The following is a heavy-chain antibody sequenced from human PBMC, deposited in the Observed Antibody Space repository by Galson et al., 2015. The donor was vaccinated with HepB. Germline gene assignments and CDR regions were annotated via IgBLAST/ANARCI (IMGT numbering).Heavy chain of an antibody. J-gene: IGHJ4*02. V-gene: IGHV1-18*04. CDR3: ARFGLWFGELAACPDY. D-gene: IGHD3-10*01. CDR2: ISAYKGNT. CDR1: GYTFSSYG. Sequence: SVKVSCKASGYTFSSYGISWVRQAPGQGLEWMGWISAYKGNTNYAQKFRGRVTMTTDTSTNTAYMDLRSLRSDDTAVYYCARFGLWFGELAACPDYWGQGTLVTVSS.